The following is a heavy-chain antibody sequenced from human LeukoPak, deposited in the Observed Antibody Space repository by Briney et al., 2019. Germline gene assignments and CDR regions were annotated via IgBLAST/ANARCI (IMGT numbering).Heavy chain of an antibody. D-gene: IGHD3-22*01. J-gene: IGHJ4*02. V-gene: IGHV3-30*02. CDR2: MRYDGSNK. Sequence: TGGSLRLSCAASGFTFSTYGMHWVRQAPGKGLEWVTFMRYDGSNKYYADSVKGRFTISRDNSKNTLYLQMNSLRAEDTAVYYCAKDPKYYYDSSGYYQNYFDYWGQGTLVTVSS. CDR3: AKDPKYYYDSSGYYQNYFDY. CDR1: GFTFSTYG.